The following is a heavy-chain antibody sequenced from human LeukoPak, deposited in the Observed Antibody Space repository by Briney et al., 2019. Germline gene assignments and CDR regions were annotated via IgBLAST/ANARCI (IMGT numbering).Heavy chain of an antibody. Sequence: GRSLRLSCAASGFTFDDYAMHWVRQAPGKGLEWVSGISWNSGSIGYADSVKGRFTISRDNAKNSLNLQMNSLRAEDTALYYCAKDTAPTSLGYGMDVWGQGTTVTVSS. V-gene: IGHV3-9*01. CDR1: GFTFDDYA. CDR2: ISWNSGSI. J-gene: IGHJ6*02. CDR3: AKDTAPTSLGYGMDV.